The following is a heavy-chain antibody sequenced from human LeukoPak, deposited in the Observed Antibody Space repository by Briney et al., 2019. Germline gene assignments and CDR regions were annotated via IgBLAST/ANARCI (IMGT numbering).Heavy chain of an antibody. Sequence: PGGSLRLSCAASGFTFSSYGMHWVRQAPGKGLEWVAFIRYDGSNKYYADSVKGRFTISRGNSKNTLYLQMNSLRAEDTAVYYCAKDSEPFGAITMVRGVMEGDWGQGTLVTVSS. CDR3: AKDSEPFGAITMVRGVMEGD. J-gene: IGHJ4*02. CDR2: IRYDGSNK. D-gene: IGHD3-10*01. CDR1: GFTFSSYG. V-gene: IGHV3-30*02.